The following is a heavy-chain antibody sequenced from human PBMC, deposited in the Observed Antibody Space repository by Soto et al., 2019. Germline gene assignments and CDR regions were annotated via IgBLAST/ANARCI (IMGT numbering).Heavy chain of an antibody. CDR1: GYTFTSYD. CDR3: ARGGYVWLGEFHYMDV. J-gene: IGHJ6*03. V-gene: IGHV1-8*01. Sequence: ASVKVSCKASGYTFTSYDINWLRQATGQGLEWMGWMNPNSGNTGYAQKFQGRVTMTRNTSISTAYMELSSLRSEDTAVYYCARGGYVWLGEFHYMDVWGKGTTVTVSS. CDR2: MNPNSGNT. D-gene: IGHD3-10*01.